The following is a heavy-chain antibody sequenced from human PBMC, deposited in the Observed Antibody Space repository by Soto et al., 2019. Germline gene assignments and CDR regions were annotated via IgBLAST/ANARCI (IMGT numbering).Heavy chain of an antibody. V-gene: IGHV4-59*08. Sequence: PSETLSLTCTVSGGSISSYYWSWIRQPPGKGLEWIGYIYYSGSTNYNPSLKSRVTISVDTSKNQFSLKLSSVTAADTAVYFCARGAASGWPFDYWGLGTLVTVSS. D-gene: IGHD6-19*01. J-gene: IGHJ4*02. CDR2: IYYSGST. CDR1: GGSISSYY. CDR3: ARGAASGWPFDY.